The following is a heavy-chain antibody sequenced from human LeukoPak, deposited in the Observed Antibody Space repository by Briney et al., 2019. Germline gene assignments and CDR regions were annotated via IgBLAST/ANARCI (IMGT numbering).Heavy chain of an antibody. D-gene: IGHD3-10*01. CDR1: GGSIGSSSYY. CDR3: AREDSGSYYNFYYFYMDV. J-gene: IGHJ6*03. Sequence: TSETLSLTCTVSGGSIGSSSYYWGWIRQPPGKGLEWIGNIYHSGSTYFNPSLKSRVTISVDTSKTQFYLSLSSVTAADTAVYYCAREDSGSYYNFYYFYMDVWGKGTTVTISS. CDR2: IYHSGST. V-gene: IGHV4-39*07.